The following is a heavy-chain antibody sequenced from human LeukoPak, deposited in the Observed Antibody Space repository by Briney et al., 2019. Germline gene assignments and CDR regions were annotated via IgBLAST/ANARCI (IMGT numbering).Heavy chain of an antibody. J-gene: IGHJ4*02. CDR1: GFTFSNAW. D-gene: IGHD5-18*01. CDR2: ITASGGNT. CDR3: AKGNGYSYGRYYFDY. Sequence: PGGSLRLSCAASGFTFSNAWMGWVRQAPGKGLEWVSAITASGGNTYYADSVKGRFTISRDNSKNTLYLQVNSLRAEDTAVYYCAKGNGYSYGRYYFDYWGQGTLVTVSS. V-gene: IGHV3-23*01.